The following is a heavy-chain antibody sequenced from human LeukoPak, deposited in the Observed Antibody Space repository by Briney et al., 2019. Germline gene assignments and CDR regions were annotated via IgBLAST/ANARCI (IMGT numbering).Heavy chain of an antibody. D-gene: IGHD3-22*01. CDR1: GGSISSYY. CDR3: ARGYDSSGYYGDYYYYMDV. Sequence: SETLSLTCTVSGGSISSYYWSWIRQPAGKGLEWIGRIYTSGSTNYNPSLKSRVTMSVDTSKKQFSLKLSSVTAADPAVYNCARGYDSSGYYGDYYYYMDVWGKGTTVTVSS. V-gene: IGHV4-4*07. J-gene: IGHJ6*03. CDR2: IYTSGST.